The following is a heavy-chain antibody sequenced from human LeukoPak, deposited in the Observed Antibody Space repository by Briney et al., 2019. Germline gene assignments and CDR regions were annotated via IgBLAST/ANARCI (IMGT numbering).Heavy chain of an antibody. Sequence: GGSLRLSCAASGFTFNNYEMNWVRQAPGKGLEWVLYISGSGYTIYYADSVKGRFTISRDNAKNSLALQMNSLRAEDTAVYYCARGEHDYGDLGAFDIWGQGTMVTVSS. V-gene: IGHV3-48*03. CDR1: GFTFNNYE. CDR3: ARGEHDYGDLGAFDI. CDR2: ISGSGYTI. J-gene: IGHJ3*02. D-gene: IGHD4-17*01.